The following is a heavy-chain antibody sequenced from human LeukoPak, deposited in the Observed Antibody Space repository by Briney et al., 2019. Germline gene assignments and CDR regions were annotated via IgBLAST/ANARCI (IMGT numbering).Heavy chain of an antibody. J-gene: IGHJ6*02. CDR3: TTLEGYCSGGSCPYYYYGMDV. CDR1: GFTFSNAW. CDR2: IKSKTDGGTT. V-gene: IGHV3-15*01. Sequence: GGSLRLSCAASGFTFSNAWMSWVRQAPGKGLEWVGRIKSKTDGGTTDYAAPVKGRFTISRDDSKNTLYLQMNSLKTEDTAVYYCTTLEGYCSGGSCPYYYYGMDVWGQGTTVTVSS. D-gene: IGHD2-15*01.